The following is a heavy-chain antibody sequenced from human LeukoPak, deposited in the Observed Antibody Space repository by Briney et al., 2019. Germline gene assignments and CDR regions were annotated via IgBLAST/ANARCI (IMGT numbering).Heavy chain of an antibody. J-gene: IGHJ4*02. Sequence: PGGSLRLSCAASGFTFSSYGMHWVRKAPGKGLEWVAFIRYDGSNKYYADSVKGRFTISRDNSKNTLYLQMNSLRAEDTAVYYCARTQIAVAGTVDYWGQGTLVTVSP. V-gene: IGHV3-30*02. D-gene: IGHD6-19*01. CDR1: GFTFSSYG. CDR2: IRYDGSNK. CDR3: ARTQIAVAGTVDY.